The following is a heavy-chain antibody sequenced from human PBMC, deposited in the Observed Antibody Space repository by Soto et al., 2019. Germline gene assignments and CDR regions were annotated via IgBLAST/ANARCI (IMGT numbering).Heavy chain of an antibody. J-gene: IGHJ3*02. D-gene: IGHD2-15*01. Sequence: SQTLSLTSTVSGGSISSYYWRWIRQTPGKGLEWIGYIYYSGSTNYNPSLKSRVTISVDTSKNQFSLKLSSVTAADTAVYYCARVLRRDMHAFDIWGQGTMVTVSS. CDR2: IYYSGST. CDR1: GGSISSYY. V-gene: IGHV4-59*01. CDR3: ARVLRRDMHAFDI.